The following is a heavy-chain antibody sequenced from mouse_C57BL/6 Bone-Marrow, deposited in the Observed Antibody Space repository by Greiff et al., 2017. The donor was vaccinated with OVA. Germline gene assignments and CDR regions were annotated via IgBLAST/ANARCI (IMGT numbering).Heavy chain of an antibody. J-gene: IGHJ2*01. CDR2: ISSGGSYT. Sequence: DVHLVESGGDLVKPGGSLKLSCAASGFTFSSYGMSWVRQTPDKRLEWVATISSGGSYTYYPDSVKGRFTISRDNAKNTLYLQMSSLKSEDTAMYYCARHPENYFDYWGQGTTLTVSS. V-gene: IGHV5-6*01. CDR3: ARHPENYFDY. CDR1: GFTFSSYG.